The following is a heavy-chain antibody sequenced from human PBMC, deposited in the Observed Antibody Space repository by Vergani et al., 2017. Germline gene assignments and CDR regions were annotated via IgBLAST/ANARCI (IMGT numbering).Heavy chain of an antibody. CDR1: GFTFSSYG. V-gene: IGHV4-31*02. CDR3: ARDRQYSSSWYFSFDI. Sequence: QVQLVESGGGVVQPGRSLRLSCAASGFTFSSYGMHWVRQHPGKGLEWIGYIYYSGSTYYNPSLKSRVTISVDTSKNQFSLKLSSVTAADTAVYYCARDRQYSSSWYFSFDIWGQGTMVTVSS. J-gene: IGHJ3*02. CDR2: IYYSGST. D-gene: IGHD6-13*01.